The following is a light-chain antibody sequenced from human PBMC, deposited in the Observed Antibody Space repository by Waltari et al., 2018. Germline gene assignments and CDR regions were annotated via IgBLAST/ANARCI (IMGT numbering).Light chain of an antibody. Sequence: SYELTQPPSVSVSPGQPASIPCSGDQLGDKYTCWYQQKPGQSPVLVIFQDIKRPPGIPERFSGSNSGNTATLTISGTQPMDEADYYCQAWDSSTVVFGGGTKLTVL. CDR3: QAWDSSTVV. J-gene: IGLJ3*02. CDR1: QLGDKY. CDR2: QDI. V-gene: IGLV3-1*01.